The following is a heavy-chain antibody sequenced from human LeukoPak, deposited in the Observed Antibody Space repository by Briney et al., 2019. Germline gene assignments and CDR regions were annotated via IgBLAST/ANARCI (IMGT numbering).Heavy chain of an antibody. CDR2: ISSSGSTI. V-gene: IGHV3-11*01. Sequence: GGSLRLSCAASGFTFSDYYMSWIRQAPGKGLEWVSYISSSGSTIYYAASVRGRFTISRDNAKNTLFLQMSSLRAGDTALYYCAKELYGNPSGYWGQGTRVTVSS. J-gene: IGHJ4*02. D-gene: IGHD2-8*01. CDR3: AKELYGNPSGY. CDR1: GFTFSDYY.